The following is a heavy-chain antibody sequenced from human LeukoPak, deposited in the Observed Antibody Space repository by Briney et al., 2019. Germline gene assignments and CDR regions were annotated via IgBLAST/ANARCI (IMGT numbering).Heavy chain of an antibody. CDR1: GFNFNNFF. CDR3: ARDYPPGDY. J-gene: IGHJ4*02. D-gene: IGHD3-16*02. CDR2: IKEDGNEK. V-gene: IGHV3-7*01. Sequence: GGSLRLSCTASGFNFNNFFMTWVRQAPGKGLEWVANIKEDGNEKYYVDSVKGRFTISRDNANDSLYLQMNSLGTEDTAVYFCARDYPPGDYWGQGTLVTVSS.